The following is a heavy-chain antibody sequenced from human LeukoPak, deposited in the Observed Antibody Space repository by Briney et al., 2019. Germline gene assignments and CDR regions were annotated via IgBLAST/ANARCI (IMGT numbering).Heavy chain of an antibody. CDR2: IIPIFGTA. D-gene: IGHD2-2*01. Sequence: GSSVKVSCKASGGTFSSYAISWVRQAPGQGLEWMGGIIPIFGTANYAQKFQGRVTLTRDTSISTAYMEVSRLRSDDTAVYYCARGYCTTTSCREGHDYWGQGTLVTVSS. CDR1: GGTFSSYA. J-gene: IGHJ4*02. V-gene: IGHV1-69*05. CDR3: ARGYCTTTSCREGHDY.